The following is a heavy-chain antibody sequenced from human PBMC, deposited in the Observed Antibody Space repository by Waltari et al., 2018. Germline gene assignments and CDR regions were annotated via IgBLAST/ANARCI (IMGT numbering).Heavy chain of an antibody. Sequence: QMYLVESGGTVVQPGTSLTLSCAASGFPFNKNNMPWVRQAPGKGREWVSFILYEGSDDSYANSVKGRFTISRDNSKHTIFLQMIGLKVEDTAVYFCAKDSGSGGYAFDVWGQGTMVTVSS. V-gene: IGHV3-30*02. CDR1: GFPFNKNN. D-gene: IGHD1-26*01. CDR2: ILYEGSDD. J-gene: IGHJ3*01. CDR3: AKDSGSGGYAFDV.